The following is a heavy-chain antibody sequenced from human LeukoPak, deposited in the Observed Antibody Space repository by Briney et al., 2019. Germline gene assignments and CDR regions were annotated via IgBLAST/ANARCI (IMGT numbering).Heavy chain of an antibody. CDR2: IYHSGST. J-gene: IGHJ4*02. CDR1: GYSISSGYY. CDR3: AREGSPDSYYDSSGYYHTIGY. D-gene: IGHD3-22*01. V-gene: IGHV4-38-2*02. Sequence: SETLPHTCTVSGYSISSGYYWGWIRQPPGKGLEWIGSIYHSGSTYYNPSLKSRVTISVDTSKNQFSLKLSSVTAADTAVYYCAREGSPDSYYDSSGYYHTIGYWGQGTLVTVSS.